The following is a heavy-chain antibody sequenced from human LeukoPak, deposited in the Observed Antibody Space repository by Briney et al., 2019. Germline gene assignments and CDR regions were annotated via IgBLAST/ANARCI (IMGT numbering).Heavy chain of an antibody. J-gene: IGHJ4*02. CDR2: LSYTGST. V-gene: IGHV4-39*01. CDR3: ARRVGPSGHYYDSSGYYFDY. Sequence: SETLSLTCTVSGGSISSSSYYWGWIRQPPGKGLEWIGTLSYTGSTYYDPSLKSRVTISVDTSKNQFSLKLSSVTAADTAVYYCARRVGPSGHYYDSSGYYFDYWGQGTLVTVSS. CDR1: GGSISSSSYY. D-gene: IGHD3-22*01.